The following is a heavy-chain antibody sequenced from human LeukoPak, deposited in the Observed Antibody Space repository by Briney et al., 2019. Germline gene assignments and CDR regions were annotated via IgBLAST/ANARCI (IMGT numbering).Heavy chain of an antibody. CDR3: ARPLYSQWLLSVPYYGMDV. J-gene: IGHJ6*02. V-gene: IGHV3-33*01. D-gene: IGHD3-22*01. CDR2: IWYDGSNK. Sequence: QPGRSLRLSCAASGFTFSSYGMHWVRQAPGKGLEWVAVIWYDGSNKYYADSVKGRFTISRDNSKNTLYLQMNSLRAEDTAVYYCARPLYSQWLLSVPYYGMDVWGQGTTVTVSS. CDR1: GFTFSSYG.